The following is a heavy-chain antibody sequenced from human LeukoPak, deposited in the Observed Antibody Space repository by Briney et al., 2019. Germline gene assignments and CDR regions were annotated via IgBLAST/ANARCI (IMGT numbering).Heavy chain of an antibody. CDR2: ISAYNGNT. V-gene: IGHV1-18*01. Sequence: GASVKVSCTASGYTFTSYGISWVRQAPGQGLEWMGWISAYNGNTNYAQKLQGRVTMTRNTSISTAYMELSSLRSEDTAVYYCARVWAKDSGYDCSHWGQGTLVTVSS. CDR3: ARVWAKDSGYDCSH. CDR1: GYTFTSYG. D-gene: IGHD5-12*01. J-gene: IGHJ4*02.